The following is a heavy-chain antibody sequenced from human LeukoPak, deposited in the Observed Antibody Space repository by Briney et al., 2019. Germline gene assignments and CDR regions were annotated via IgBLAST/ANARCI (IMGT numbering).Heavy chain of an antibody. D-gene: IGHD1-26*01. CDR2: ISGSGGST. J-gene: IGHJ6*02. Sequence: GGSLRLSCAASGFTFSSYAMSWFRQAPGKGLEWVSAISGSGGSTYYADSVKGRFTISRGNSKNTLYLQMNSLRAEDTAVYYCAKGGSSVGYYYYYYGMDVWGQGTTVTVSS. CDR1: GFTFSSYA. V-gene: IGHV3-23*01. CDR3: AKGGSSVGYYYYYYGMDV.